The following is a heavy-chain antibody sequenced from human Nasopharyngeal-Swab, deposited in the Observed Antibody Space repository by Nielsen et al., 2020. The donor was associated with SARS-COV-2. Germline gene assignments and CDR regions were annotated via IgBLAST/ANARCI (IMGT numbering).Heavy chain of an antibody. CDR3: ARGEWSSGSFDY. CDR2: AHPSGTT. V-gene: IGHV4-38-2*02. Sequence: SETLSLTCTVSSYSISSGYYWGWIRQPPGKGLEWIGSAHPSGTTYYNPSLKSRVTISVDTSKNQFSLKLNSVIAADTAVYYCARGEWSSGSFDYWGQGTLVTVSS. J-gene: IGHJ4*02. D-gene: IGHD3-22*01. CDR1: SYSISSGYY.